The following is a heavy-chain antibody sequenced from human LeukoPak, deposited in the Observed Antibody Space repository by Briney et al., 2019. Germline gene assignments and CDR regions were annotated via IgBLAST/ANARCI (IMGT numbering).Heavy chain of an antibody. CDR2: IYYSGST. CDR1: GGSISSYY. D-gene: IGHD3-10*01. CDR3: ARRYYALNDAFDI. J-gene: IGHJ3*02. Sequence: ASETLSLTCTVSGGSISSYYWSWVRQPPGKGLEWIGYIYYSGSTNYNPSLKSRVTISVDTSKNQFSLKLSSVTAADTAVYYCARRYYALNDAFDIWGQGTMVTVSS. V-gene: IGHV4-59*01.